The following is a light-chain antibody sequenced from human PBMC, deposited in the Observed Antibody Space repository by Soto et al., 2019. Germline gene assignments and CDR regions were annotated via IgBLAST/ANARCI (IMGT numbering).Light chain of an antibody. CDR2: WSS. CDR1: QSVLYTSNNKNH. V-gene: IGKV4-1*01. J-gene: IGKJ4*01. CDR3: QQYYSTPLT. Sequence: DIVMTQSPDSLAVSLGERATINCKSSQSVLYTSNNKNHLAWYQQKPGQPPKLLIYWSSTRESGVPDRFSGSGSGTDFTLTISSLQAEGVAVYYCQQYYSTPLTFGGGTKVEIK.